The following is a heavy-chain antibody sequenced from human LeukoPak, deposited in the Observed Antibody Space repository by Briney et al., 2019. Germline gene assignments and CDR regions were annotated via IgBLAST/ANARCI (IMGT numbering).Heavy chain of an antibody. Sequence: GGSLRLSCAASGFTVSSNYMSWVRQAPGKGLEWVSVIYSGGSTYYADSVKGRFTISRDNSKNTLYLQMNSLRAEDTAVYYCATPRRGYYASPFDYWGQGTLVTVSS. CDR2: IYSGGST. V-gene: IGHV3-53*01. D-gene: IGHD3-22*01. J-gene: IGHJ4*02. CDR1: GFTVSSNY. CDR3: ATPRRGYYASPFDY.